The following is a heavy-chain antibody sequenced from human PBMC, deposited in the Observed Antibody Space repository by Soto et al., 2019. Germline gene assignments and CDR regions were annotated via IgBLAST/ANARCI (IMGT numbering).Heavy chain of an antibody. D-gene: IGHD3-16*01. CDR2: INGYTGNT. Sequence: QVQLVQSGAEVKKPGASVKVSCKASGYTFTSYGLSWVRQAPGQGLEWMGWINGYTGNTNYAQKFQGRVTMTTDTTTNTAYLDLWTLISDDTAVYYCARSWVTRKGGIDVWGQGTTVTVSS. CDR3: ARSWVTRKGGIDV. J-gene: IGHJ6*02. CDR1: GYTFTSYG. V-gene: IGHV1-18*01.